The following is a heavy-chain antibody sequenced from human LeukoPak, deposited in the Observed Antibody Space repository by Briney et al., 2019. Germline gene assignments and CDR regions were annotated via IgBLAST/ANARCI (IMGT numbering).Heavy chain of an antibody. D-gene: IGHD5-18*01. CDR3: ARGYSYGLGDY. J-gene: IGHJ4*02. CDR1: GGTFSSYA. CDR2: IIPIFGTA. Sequence: ASVKVSCKASGGTFSSYAISWVRQAPGQGPEWMGGIIPIFGTANYAQKFQGRVTITADKSTSTAYMELSSLRSEDTAVYYCARGYSYGLGDYWGQGTLVTVSS. V-gene: IGHV1-69*06.